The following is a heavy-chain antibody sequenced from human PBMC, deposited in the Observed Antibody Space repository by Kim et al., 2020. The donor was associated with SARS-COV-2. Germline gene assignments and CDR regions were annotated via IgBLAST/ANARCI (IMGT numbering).Heavy chain of an antibody. CDR1: GGSISSSSYY. D-gene: IGHD3-22*01. CDR3: TRHSPYYYDSDDYWYF. V-gene: IGHV4-39*01. CDR2: IYYSGST. Sequence: SETLSLTCTVSGGSISSSSYYWGWIRQPPGKGLEWIGSIYYSGSTYYNPSLKSRVTISVDTSKNQFSLKLSSVTAADTAVYYCTRHSPYYYDSDDYWYF. J-gene: IGHJ2*01.